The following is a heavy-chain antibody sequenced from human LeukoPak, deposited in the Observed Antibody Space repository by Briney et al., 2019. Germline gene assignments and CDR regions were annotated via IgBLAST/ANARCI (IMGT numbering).Heavy chain of an antibody. CDR1: GHRFTNHW. Sequence: GESLQISCEVSGHRFTNHWSGWVRQMPGKGLQWMGIINLGDSDTKYSPSFQGQVTISLDKSISTAYLQWRSLKASDTAMYYCARRPYSVSPNWFDSWGQGTLVTVSS. CDR2: INLGDSDT. D-gene: IGHD4-11*01. CDR3: ARRPYSVSPNWFDS. V-gene: IGHV5-51*01. J-gene: IGHJ5*01.